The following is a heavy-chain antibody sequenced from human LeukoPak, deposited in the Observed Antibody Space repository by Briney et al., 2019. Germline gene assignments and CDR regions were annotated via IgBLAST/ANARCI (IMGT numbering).Heavy chain of an antibody. CDR2: ISSSSSYI. CDR3: ARDGLSSSGTKDY. J-gene: IGHJ4*02. CDR1: GFTFSSYS. Sequence: GGSLRLSCAASGFTFSSYSMNWVRQAPGKGLEWVSSISSSSSYIYYADSVKGRFTISRDNAKNSLHLQMNSLRAEDTAVYYCARDGLSSSGTKDYWGQGTLVTVSS. V-gene: IGHV3-21*01. D-gene: IGHD2-2*01.